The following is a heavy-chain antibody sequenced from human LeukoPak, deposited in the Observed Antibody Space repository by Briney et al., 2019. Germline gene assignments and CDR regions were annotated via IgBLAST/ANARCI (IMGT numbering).Heavy chain of an antibody. D-gene: IGHD3-16*01. Sequence: SETLSLTCTVSGGSISSSSYYWGWIRQPPGKGLEWIGSIYYSGSTYSNPSLKSRVTISVDTSKNQFSLKLSSVTAADTAVYYCAGRGGNFEYWGQGTLVTVSS. CDR2: IYYSGST. CDR1: GGSISSSSYY. CDR3: AGRGGNFEY. J-gene: IGHJ4*02. V-gene: IGHV4-39*01.